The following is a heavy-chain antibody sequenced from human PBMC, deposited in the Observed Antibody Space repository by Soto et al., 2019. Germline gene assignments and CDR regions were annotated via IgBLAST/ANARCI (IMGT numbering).Heavy chain of an antibody. CDR1: GFTFSSYG. Sequence: GGSLRLSCAASGFTFSSYGMHWVRQAPGKGLEWVAVIWYDGSNKYYADSVKGRFTISRDNSKNTLYLQMNSLRAEDTAVYYCARDLNLNYYDSSGYYWGYYFDSWGQGTLVTVSS. CDR3: ARDLNLNYYDSSGYYWGYYFDS. V-gene: IGHV3-33*01. J-gene: IGHJ4*02. CDR2: IWYDGSNK. D-gene: IGHD3-22*01.